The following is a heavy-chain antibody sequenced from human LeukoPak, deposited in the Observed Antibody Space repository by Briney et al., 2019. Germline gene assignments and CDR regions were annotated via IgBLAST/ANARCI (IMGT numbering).Heavy chain of an antibody. CDR3: ARGGLDYFDS. D-gene: IGHD6-19*01. J-gene: IGHJ4*02. V-gene: IGHV4-34*01. Sequence: SATLSLTCAVYGGSFSGYYWGWIRQPPGKGLEWIATISHSGSTYYNPSLKSQVTISVDTSKNQFSLKLSSVTAADTAVYYCARGGLDYFDSWGQGTLVTVSS. CDR2: ISHSGST. CDR1: GGSFSGYY.